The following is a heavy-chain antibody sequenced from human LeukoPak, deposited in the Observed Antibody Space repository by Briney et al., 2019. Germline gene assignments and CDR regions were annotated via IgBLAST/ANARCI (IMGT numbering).Heavy chain of an antibody. D-gene: IGHD4-17*01. V-gene: IGHV3-9*01. CDR1: VFTFDDYA. CDR2: ISWNSGSI. J-gene: IGHJ3*02. CDR3: AKKVYGDDAFDI. Sequence: GRSLRLSCAASVFTFDDYAMHWVRQAPGKGLEWVSGISWNSGSIGYSDSVKGRFTTSRDNAKNSLYLQMNSLRAEDTALYYCAKKVYGDDAFDIWGQGTMVTVSS.